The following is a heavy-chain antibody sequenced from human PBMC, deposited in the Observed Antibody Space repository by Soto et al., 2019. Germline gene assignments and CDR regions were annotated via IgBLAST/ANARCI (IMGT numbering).Heavy chain of an antibody. CDR1: GFTFSSYG. CDR2: IWYDGSNK. D-gene: IGHD5-12*01. V-gene: IGHV3-33*01. J-gene: IGHJ3*02. CDR3: ARGNIVATIHAFDI. Sequence: QVQLVESGGGVVQPGRSLRLSCAASGFTFSSYGMHWVRQAPGKGLEWVAVIWYDGSNKYYADSVKGRFTISRDNSKSTLYLQMNSLRAEDTAVYYCARGNIVATIHAFDIWGQGTMVTVSS.